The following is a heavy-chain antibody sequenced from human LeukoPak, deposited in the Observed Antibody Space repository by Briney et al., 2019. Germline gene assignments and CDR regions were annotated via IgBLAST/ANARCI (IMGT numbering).Heavy chain of an antibody. CDR2: ISYDGSNK. CDR1: GFTFSSYA. D-gene: IGHD2-15*01. CDR3: ARSKVVVAAVDY. V-gene: IGHV3-30-3*01. Sequence: GGSLSLSCAASGFTFSSYAMHWVRQAPGKGLEWVAVISYDGSNKYYADSVKGRFTISRDNSKNTLYLQMNSLRAEDTAVYYCARSKVVVAAVDYWGQGTLVTVSS. J-gene: IGHJ4*02.